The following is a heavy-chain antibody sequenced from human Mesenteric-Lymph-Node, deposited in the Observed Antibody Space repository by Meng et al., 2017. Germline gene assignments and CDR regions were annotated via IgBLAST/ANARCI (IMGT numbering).Heavy chain of an antibody. V-gene: IGHV4-61*02. J-gene: IGHJ4*02. D-gene: IGHD6-13*01. CDR1: GGSISSGNNY. CDR2: MYISGST. CDR3: ARAGRRAWPQFIAAAGTGIDY. Sequence: SETLSLTCTVSGGSISSGNNYWSWIRQPAGKGLEWIGRMYISGSTNYSPSLKSRVTMSVDTSKNQFSLKLTSVTAADTAVYYCARAGRRAWPQFIAAAGTGIDYWGQGTLVTVSS.